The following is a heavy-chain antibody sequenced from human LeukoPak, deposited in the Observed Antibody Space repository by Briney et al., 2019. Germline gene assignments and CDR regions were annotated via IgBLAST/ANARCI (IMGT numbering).Heavy chain of an antibody. CDR2: ISSSGGST. Sequence: GGSLRLSCAASGFTFSSYSTNWVRQAPGKGLEWVSAISSSGGSTYYADSVKGRFTISRDNSKNTLCLQMNSLRAEDTAVYYCAKVKDYYYYGMDVWGQGTTVTVSS. V-gene: IGHV3-23*01. J-gene: IGHJ6*02. CDR3: AKVKDYYYYGMDV. CDR1: GFTFSSYS.